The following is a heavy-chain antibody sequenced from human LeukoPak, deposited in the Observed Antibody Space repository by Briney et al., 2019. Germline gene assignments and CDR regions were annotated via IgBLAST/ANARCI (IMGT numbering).Heavy chain of an antibody. CDR1: GFTFSSYA. J-gene: IGHJ4*02. CDR3: AKTFIVGATTFFGFDY. Sequence: GRSLRLSCAASGFTFSSYAMSWVRQAPGKGLEWVSAISGSGGSTYYADSVKGRFTISRDNSKNTLYLQMNSLRAEDTAVYYCAKTFIVGATTFFGFDYWGQGTLVTVSS. CDR2: ISGSGGST. V-gene: IGHV3-23*01. D-gene: IGHD1-26*01.